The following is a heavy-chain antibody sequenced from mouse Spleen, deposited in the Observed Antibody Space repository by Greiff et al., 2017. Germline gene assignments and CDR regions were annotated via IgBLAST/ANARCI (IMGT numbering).Heavy chain of an antibody. CDR1: GFTFSDYY. CDR3: ARGPYRGYAMDY. J-gene: IGHJ4*01. Sequence: EVQRVESGGGLVKPGGSLKLSCPASGFTFSDYYMSWVRQTPEKRLEWVATISDGGSYTYYPDSVKGRFTISRDNAKNNLYLQMSSLKSEDTAMYYCARGPYRGYAMDYWGQGTSVTVSA. V-gene: IGHV5-4*02. CDR2: ISDGGSYT. D-gene: IGHD2-10*01.